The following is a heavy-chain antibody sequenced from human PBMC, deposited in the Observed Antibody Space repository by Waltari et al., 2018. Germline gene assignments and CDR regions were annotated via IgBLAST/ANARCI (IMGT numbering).Heavy chain of an antibody. CDR3: ARGTGGSSTYYFAGMDV. CDR2: INHSGSA. CDR1: GVSFSAYH. D-gene: IGHD3-22*01. V-gene: IGHV4-34*01. J-gene: IGHJ6*02. Sequence: QVQLQQWGAGLLKPSETLSLTCAVFGVSFSAYHWSWIRQSPGKGLEWIGEINHSGSAIYNPSLKSRVTISLDTSKRQVSLRLSSVTAADTAVYFCARGTGGSSTYYFAGMDVWGQGTTVTVSS.